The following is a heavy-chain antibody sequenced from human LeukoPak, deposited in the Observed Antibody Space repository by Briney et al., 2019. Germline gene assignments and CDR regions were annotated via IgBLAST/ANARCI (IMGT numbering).Heavy chain of an antibody. J-gene: IGHJ4*02. CDR3: ATGYSSGWYYFDY. D-gene: IGHD6-19*01. CDR1: GGSISSNY. V-gene: IGHV4-59*01. Sequence: SETLSVTCTVSGGSISSNYWSWIRQPPGKGLEWIGYIYYSGSTNYNPSLKSRVTISVDTSKNQFSLKLSSVTAADTAVYYCATGYSSGWYYFDYWGQGTLVTVSS. CDR2: IYYSGST.